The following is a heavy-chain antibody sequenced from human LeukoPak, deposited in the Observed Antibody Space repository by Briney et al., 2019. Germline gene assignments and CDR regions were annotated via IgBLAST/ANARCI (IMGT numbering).Heavy chain of an antibody. Sequence: GGSLRLSCAASGFTFSSYEMNWVRQAPGKGLEWVSYISSSGSTIYYADSVKGRSTISRDNAKNSPYLQMNSLRAEDTAVYYCARGAGSSPRIYFDYWGQGTLVTVSS. CDR2: ISSSGSTI. D-gene: IGHD6-6*01. CDR3: ARGAGSSPRIYFDY. V-gene: IGHV3-48*03. J-gene: IGHJ4*02. CDR1: GFTFSSYE.